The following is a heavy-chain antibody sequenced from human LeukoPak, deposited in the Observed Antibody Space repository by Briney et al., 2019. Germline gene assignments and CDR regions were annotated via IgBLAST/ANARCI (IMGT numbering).Heavy chain of an antibody. Sequence: GESLKISCKGSGYRFTSYWIGWVRQMPGKGLEWMGIIYPGDSDTRYSPSFQGQVTISADKSISTAYLQWSSLKASDTAMYYCARGGYCSGGSCYSGWFDPWGQGTLVTVSS. CDR2: IYPGDSDT. V-gene: IGHV5-51*01. J-gene: IGHJ5*02. D-gene: IGHD2-15*01. CDR1: GYRFTSYW. CDR3: ARGGYCSGGSCYSGWFDP.